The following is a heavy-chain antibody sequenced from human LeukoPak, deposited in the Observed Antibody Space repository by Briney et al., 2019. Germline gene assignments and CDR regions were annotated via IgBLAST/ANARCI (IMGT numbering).Heavy chain of an antibody. CDR3: ARPGSSGWYLYYFDY. Sequence: SETLSLTCTVSGGSISNSYYWGWIRQTPGKGLELIGRIHHSGSTYYSPSLKSRATISVDTSKHQFSLELRSVTATDTAVYYCARPGSSGWYLYYFDYWGQGTLVTVSS. CDR1: GGSISNSYY. V-gene: IGHV4-39*01. D-gene: IGHD6-19*01. J-gene: IGHJ4*02. CDR2: IHHSGST.